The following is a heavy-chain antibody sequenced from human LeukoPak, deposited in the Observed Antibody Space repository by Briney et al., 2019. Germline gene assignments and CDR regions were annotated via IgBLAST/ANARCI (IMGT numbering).Heavy chain of an antibody. Sequence: GGSLRLSCAVSGFTVSSNYMSWVRRAPGKGLEWVSSITSGSSYIYYADSVKGRFTISRDNAKNSLYLQMNSLRAEDTAVYYCATYEAARPIDYWGQGTLVTVSS. CDR2: ITSGSSYI. CDR1: GFTVSSNY. V-gene: IGHV3-21*01. J-gene: IGHJ4*02. CDR3: ATYEAARPIDY. D-gene: IGHD6-6*01.